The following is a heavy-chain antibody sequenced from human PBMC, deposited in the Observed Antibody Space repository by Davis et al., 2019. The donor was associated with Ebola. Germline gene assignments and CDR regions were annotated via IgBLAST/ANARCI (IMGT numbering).Heavy chain of an antibody. J-gene: IGHJ4*02. D-gene: IGHD3-22*01. V-gene: IGHV4-39*02. CDR1: GGSISSSSYY. CDR3: ARDSSYDSSGYYDY. CDR2: IYNSGST. Sequence: SETLSLTCTVSGGSISSSSYYWGWIRQPPGKGLEWIGSIYNSGSTYYNPSLKSRVTISVDTSKNQFSLKLSSVTAADTAVYYCARDSSYDSSGYYDYWGQGTLVTVSS.